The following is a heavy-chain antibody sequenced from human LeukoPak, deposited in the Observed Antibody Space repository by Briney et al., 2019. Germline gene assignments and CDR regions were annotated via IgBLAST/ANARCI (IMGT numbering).Heavy chain of an antibody. D-gene: IGHD4-11*01. CDR3: ARDEGVPTNYRFDY. J-gene: IGHJ4*02. CDR2: IKQDGSGT. CDR1: GFAFSTYF. Sequence: GGSLRLSCEASGFAFSTYFMSWVRRAPGKGLQWVGHIKQDGSGTYYIGSVKGRFTISRDNARSSLYLQMNSLRAEDTAVYYCARDEGVPTNYRFDYWGQGTLVTVSS. V-gene: IGHV3-7*01.